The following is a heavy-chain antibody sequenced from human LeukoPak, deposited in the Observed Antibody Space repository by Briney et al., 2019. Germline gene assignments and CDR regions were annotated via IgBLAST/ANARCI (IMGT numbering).Heavy chain of an antibody. CDR2: IYHSGST. CDR1: GGSISSSNW. J-gene: IGHJ5*02. CDR3: ASVTYYYGSGTLTYNWFDP. V-gene: IGHV4-4*02. Sequence: SGTLSLTCAVSGGSISSSNWWSWVRQPPGKGLEWIGEIYHSGSTNYNPSLKSRVTISVDKSKNQFSLKLSSVTAADTAVYYCASVTYYYGSGTLTYNWFDPWGQGTLVTVSS. D-gene: IGHD3-10*01.